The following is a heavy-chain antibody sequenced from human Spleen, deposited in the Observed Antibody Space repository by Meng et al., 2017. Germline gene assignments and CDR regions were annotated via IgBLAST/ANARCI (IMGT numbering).Heavy chain of an antibody. CDR1: GDYIGTGAYY. CDR2: IGHSGFT. CDR3: VRSSAWVRTGFDP. D-gene: IGHD6-19*01. J-gene: IGHJ5*02. Sequence: QPQLQESGPGLVKPSEALALPCVVSGDYIGTGAYYWGWIRQAPGKGLEWIGSIGHSGFTYYTPSVKSRVAVSLDTSKSQFSLMLTSVTAADTAVYYCVRSSAWVRTGFDPWGQGTLVTVSS. V-gene: IGHV4-39*01.